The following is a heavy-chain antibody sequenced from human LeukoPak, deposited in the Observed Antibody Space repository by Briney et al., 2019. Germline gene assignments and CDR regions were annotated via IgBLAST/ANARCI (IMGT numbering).Heavy chain of an antibody. D-gene: IGHD1-26*01. CDR1: GGSYSSSGYY. CDR2: LFYSGNA. V-gene: IGHV4-39*07. CDR3: ATLRSWSPDCFDH. Sequence: TSETLSLTCTVSGGSYSSSGYYWGCFRQPPGKGLEWIGSLFYSGNAYYNPSLKSRVTISVDTSKNHFSLKLRSVTAADTAVYYCATLRSWSPDCFDHWGQGTLVTVSS. J-gene: IGHJ4*02.